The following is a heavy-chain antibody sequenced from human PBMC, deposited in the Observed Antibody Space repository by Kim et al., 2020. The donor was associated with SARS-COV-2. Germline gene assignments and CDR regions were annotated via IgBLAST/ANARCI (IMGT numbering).Heavy chain of an antibody. CDR3: ARHPSMVASSPLDY. V-gene: IGHV4-39*01. CDR2: IYYSGST. Sequence: SETLSLTCTVSGGSISSSSYYWGWIRQPPGKGLEWIGSIYYSGSTYYNPSLKSRVTISVDTSKNQFSLKLSSVTAADTAVYYCARHPSMVASSPLDYWGQGTLVTVSS. D-gene: IGHD3-10*01. J-gene: IGHJ4*02. CDR1: GGSISSSSYY.